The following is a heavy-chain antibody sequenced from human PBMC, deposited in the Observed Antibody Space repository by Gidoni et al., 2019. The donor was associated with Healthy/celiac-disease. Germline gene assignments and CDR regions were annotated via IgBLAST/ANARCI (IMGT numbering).Heavy chain of an antibody. CDR2: ISSSSSYI. D-gene: IGHD6-19*01. CDR1: GFTFSSYS. J-gene: IGHJ4*02. V-gene: IGHV3-21*01. Sequence: EVQLVESGGGLAKPGGSLRISCAASGFTFSSYSMNWVRQAPGKGLEWVSSISSSSSYIYYADSVKCRFTISRDNAKNSLYLQMNSLRAEDTAVYYCARDLAVAGEWGQGTLVTVSS. CDR3: ARDLAVAGE.